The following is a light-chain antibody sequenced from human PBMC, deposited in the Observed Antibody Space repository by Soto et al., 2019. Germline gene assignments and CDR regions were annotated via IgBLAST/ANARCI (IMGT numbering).Light chain of an antibody. V-gene: IGLV2-14*01. Sequence: QSVLTQPASVSGSPGQSIAISCTGTSSDVGGYNYVSWYQQHPGKAPKLIIHEVSNRPSGLSDRFSGSKSGNTASLTISGLQADDEADYYCSLHTSYNTRVFGTGTKVTVL. CDR3: SLHTSYNTRV. CDR2: EVS. J-gene: IGLJ1*01. CDR1: SSDVGGYNY.